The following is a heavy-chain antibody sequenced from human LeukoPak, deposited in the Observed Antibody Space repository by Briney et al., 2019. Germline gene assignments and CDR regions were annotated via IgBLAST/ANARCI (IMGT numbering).Heavy chain of an antibody. CDR3: AKASSDCWSGFDY. CDR2: ISGSGGST. CDR1: GLTFSSHA. J-gene: IGHJ4*02. Sequence: GGSLRLSCEASGLTFSSHAMSWVRQAPGKGLEWVSGISGSGGSTYFADSVKGRFTISRDNSKNTLYLQMNSLRAEDTAVYYCAKASSDCWSGFDYWGQGTLVTVSS. V-gene: IGHV3-23*01. D-gene: IGHD3-3*01.